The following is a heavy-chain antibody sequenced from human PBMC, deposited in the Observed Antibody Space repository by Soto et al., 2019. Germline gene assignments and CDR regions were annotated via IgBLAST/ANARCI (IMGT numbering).Heavy chain of an antibody. V-gene: IGHV3-74*01. Sequence: GGSLRLSCAASGFTFSSYWMHWVRQAPGKGLVWVSRINSDGSSTSYADSVKGRFTISRDNAKNTLYLQMNSLRAEDTAVYYCARDAKRAVATDYYYYYGMDVWGQGTTVTVSS. D-gene: IGHD6-19*01. CDR2: INSDGSST. J-gene: IGHJ6*02. CDR1: GFTFSSYW. CDR3: ARDAKRAVATDYYYYYGMDV.